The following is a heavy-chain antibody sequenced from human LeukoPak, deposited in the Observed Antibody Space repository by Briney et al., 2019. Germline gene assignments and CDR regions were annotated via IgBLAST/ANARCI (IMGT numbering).Heavy chain of an antibody. D-gene: IGHD2-2*01. CDR1: GFSFSAYS. J-gene: IGHJ4*02. Sequence: GGSLRLSCAASGFSFSAYSINWVRQAPGKGLEWVSSISPGSSYRHYADSVKGRFTISRDNAKSSLYLQMNSLGAEDTALYYCARGRGCSSMSCYPDYWGQGTLVTVSS. CDR2: ISPGSSYR. V-gene: IGHV3-21*01. CDR3: ARGRGCSSMSCYPDY.